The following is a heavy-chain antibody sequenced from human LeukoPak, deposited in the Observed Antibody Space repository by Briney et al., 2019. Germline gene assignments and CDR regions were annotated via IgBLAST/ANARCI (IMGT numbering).Heavy chain of an antibody. CDR2: IYYSGST. Sequence: SETLSLTCTVSGGSISSDYWSWIRQSPVKGLEWIGYIYYSGSTNYNPSLKSRVTISVDTSKNQFSLKLSSVTAADTAVYYCARWPSGYNYGLFDCRGQGALVTVSS. CDR1: GGSISSDY. V-gene: IGHV4-59*08. D-gene: IGHD5-18*01. J-gene: IGHJ4*02. CDR3: ARWPSGYNYGLFDC.